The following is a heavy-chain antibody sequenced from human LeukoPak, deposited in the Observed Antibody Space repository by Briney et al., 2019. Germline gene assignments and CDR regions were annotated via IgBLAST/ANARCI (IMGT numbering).Heavy chain of an antibody. J-gene: IGHJ4*02. D-gene: IGHD6-13*01. CDR2: IYHSGST. CDR1: GYSISSGYY. CDR3: AREQHLAT. V-gene: IGHV4-38-2*02. Sequence: SETLSLTCAVSGYSISSGYYWGWIRQPPGKGLEWIGSIYHSGSTFYNPSLKSRITISVDTSKNQFSLKLTSVTAADTAVYYCAREQHLATWGQETLVTVSS.